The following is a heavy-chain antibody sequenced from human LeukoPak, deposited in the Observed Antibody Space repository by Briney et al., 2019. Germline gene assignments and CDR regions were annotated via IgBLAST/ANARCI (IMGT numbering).Heavy chain of an antibody. D-gene: IGHD3-10*01. CDR3: VRIWSGYYFDY. CDR2: INHSGST. Sequence: PSETLSLTCAVYGGSFSGYYWSWIRQPPGKGLEWIGEINHSGSTNYNPSLKSRVTISVDTSKNQFSLKLSSVTAADTAVYYCVRIWSGYYFDYWGQGTLVTVSS. V-gene: IGHV4-34*01. CDR1: GGSFSGYY. J-gene: IGHJ4*02.